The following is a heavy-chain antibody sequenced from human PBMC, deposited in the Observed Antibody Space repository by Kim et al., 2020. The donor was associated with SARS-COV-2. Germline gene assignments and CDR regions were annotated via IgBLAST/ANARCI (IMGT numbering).Heavy chain of an antibody. J-gene: IGHJ3*02. CDR2: ISSRSGTI. Sequence: GGSLRLSCVVSGFSFSSYSMNWVRQAPGKGLEWVSCISSRSGTINYADSVKGRFTISRDNTKNSLYLEMNSLRDEDTAVYYCARVPSSFSSIGCPIKDAFAIRGQGTMVTVPS. CDR1: GFSFSSYS. V-gene: IGHV3-48*02. D-gene: IGHD2-2*01. CDR3: ARVPSSFSSIGCPIKDAFAI.